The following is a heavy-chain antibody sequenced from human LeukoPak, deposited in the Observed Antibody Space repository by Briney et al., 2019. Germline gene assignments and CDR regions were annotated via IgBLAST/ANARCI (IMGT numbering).Heavy chain of an antibody. CDR2: IYYSGST. Sequence: SETPSLTCTVSGGSISSSGYYWGWIRQPPGKGLEWIGSIYYSGSTYYNPSLKSRVTISVDTSKNQFSLKLSSVTAADTAVYYCASPWLGGDNYFDYWGQGTLVTVSS. CDR1: GGSISSSGYY. J-gene: IGHJ4*02. V-gene: IGHV4-39*01. CDR3: ASPWLGGDNYFDY. D-gene: IGHD3-10*01.